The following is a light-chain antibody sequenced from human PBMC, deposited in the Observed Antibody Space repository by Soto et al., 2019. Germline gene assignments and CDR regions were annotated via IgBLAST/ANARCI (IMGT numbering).Light chain of an antibody. CDR3: QHPAWT. V-gene: IGKV3-20*01. CDR2: CAS. J-gene: IGKJ1*01. CDR1: HSFSSSY. Sequence: EIGLTQSPGTLSLSPGERATLSCRASHSFSSSYLAWYQQKPGRAPRLLIYCASSRATGIPDRFSGSGSGTDFTLTISRLEPEDFAVYYCQHPAWTFGQGTKVEIK.